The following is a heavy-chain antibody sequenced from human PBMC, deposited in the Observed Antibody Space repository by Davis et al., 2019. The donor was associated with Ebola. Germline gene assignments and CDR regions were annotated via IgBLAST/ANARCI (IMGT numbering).Heavy chain of an antibody. CDR1: GFTFKTYT. D-gene: IGHD3/OR15-3a*01. Sequence: GGSLRLSCAASGFTFKTYTMSWVRQTPGKGLEWVSAIHGGDGGALYADSVKGRFTVSRDDSKSTLYLQMNSLRAEDAAVYYCANEIIQGTGIRPNHYWGQGTLVTVSS. V-gene: IGHV3-23*01. CDR3: ANEIIQGTGIRPNHY. J-gene: IGHJ4*02. CDR2: IHGGDGGA.